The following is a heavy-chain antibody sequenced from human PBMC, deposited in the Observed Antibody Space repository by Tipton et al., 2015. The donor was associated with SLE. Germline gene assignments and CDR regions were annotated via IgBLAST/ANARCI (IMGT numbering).Heavy chain of an antibody. D-gene: IGHD3-22*01. Sequence: TLSLTCTVSGGSISSGSYYWSWIRPPAGKGLEWIGRIYTSGSTNYNPSPKSRVTISVDTSKNQFSLKLSSVTAADTAGYYCASDHYDSSGYHAFDIWGQGTMVTVSS. CDR3: ASDHYDSSGYHAFDI. CDR2: IYTSGST. V-gene: IGHV4-61*02. CDR1: GGSISSGSYY. J-gene: IGHJ3*02.